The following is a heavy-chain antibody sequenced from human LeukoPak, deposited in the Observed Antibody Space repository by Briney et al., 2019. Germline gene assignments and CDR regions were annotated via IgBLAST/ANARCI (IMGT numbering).Heavy chain of an antibody. J-gene: IGHJ4*02. D-gene: IGHD1-26*01. Sequence: SETLSLTCAVYGYSISSGYYWGWIRQPPGKGLEWIGSIYHSGSTYYNPSLKSRVTISVDTSKNQFSLKLSSVTAADTAVYYCARQGLGATPYYFDYWGQGTLVTVSS. CDR1: GYSISSGYY. CDR2: IYHSGST. V-gene: IGHV4-38-2*01. CDR3: ARQGLGATPYYFDY.